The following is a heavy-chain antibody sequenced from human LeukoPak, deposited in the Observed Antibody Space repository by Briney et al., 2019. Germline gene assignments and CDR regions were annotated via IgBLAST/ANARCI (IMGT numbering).Heavy chain of an antibody. V-gene: IGHV4-34*01. CDR2: INHSGST. Sequence: PSETLSLTCAVYGGPFSGYYWSWIRQPPGKGLEWIGEINHSGSTNYNPSLRSRVTISVDTSKNQFSLKLSSVTASDTAVYYCARGRDLNVPSNVGFDYWGQGTLVTVSS. D-gene: IGHD1-26*01. CDR3: ARGRDLNVPSNVGFDY. J-gene: IGHJ4*02. CDR1: GGPFSGYY.